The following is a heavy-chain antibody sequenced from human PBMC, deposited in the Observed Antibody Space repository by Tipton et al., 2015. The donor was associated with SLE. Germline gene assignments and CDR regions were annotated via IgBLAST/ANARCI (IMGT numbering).Heavy chain of an antibody. CDR2: INPNSGDT. J-gene: IGHJ4*02. V-gene: IGHV1-2*02. CDR3: ARGVDYDFWSAYYHIFGY. CDR1: GYTFTGYY. D-gene: IGHD3-3*01. Sequence: QLVQSGPEVKKPGASVKVSCKTSGYTFTGYYMHWVRQAPGHGLEWMGWINPNSGDTNYAQKFQGRVTMTTGTSTSTTYMELKSLRSDDTAVYYCARGVDYDFWSAYYHIFGYWGQGTLVTVSS.